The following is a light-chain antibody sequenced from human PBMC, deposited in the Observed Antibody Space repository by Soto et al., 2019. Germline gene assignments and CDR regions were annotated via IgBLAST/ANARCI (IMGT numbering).Light chain of an antibody. V-gene: IGKV3-20*01. CDR3: QQYGTSPRT. CDR2: GAS. J-gene: IGKJ1*01. Sequence: ETVLAQSPGTLSLSPGEGATFSCRASESVSSNYLAWYQQQPGQAPRLLIYGASSRATGIPDRFSGSGSGTDFTLTISSLEPEDFAVYYCQQYGTSPRTFGQGTKVEIK. CDR1: ESVSSNY.